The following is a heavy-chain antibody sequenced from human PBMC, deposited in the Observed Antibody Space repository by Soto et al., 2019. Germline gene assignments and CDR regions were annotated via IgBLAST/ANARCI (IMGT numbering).Heavy chain of an antibody. CDR1: GFTFSNYW. D-gene: IGHD2-15*01. CDR3: ARDVPSGGGFDY. Sequence: EVQLVESGGGLIQPGGSLRLSCTASGFTFSNYWMSWVRQAPGKGLEWVANIKQDGSEKYYLDSVKGRFTISRDNAKNSLYLQTNSVRAEDTAVYYCARDVPSGGGFDYWGQGTLVTVSS. J-gene: IGHJ4*02. V-gene: IGHV3-7*04. CDR2: IKQDGSEK.